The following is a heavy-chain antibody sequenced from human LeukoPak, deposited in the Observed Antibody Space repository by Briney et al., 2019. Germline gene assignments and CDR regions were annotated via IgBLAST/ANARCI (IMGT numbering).Heavy chain of an antibody. CDR3: ARGGYGASSGFDY. V-gene: IGHV4-30-4*01. Sequence: PSETLSLTCTVSGGSISSGDYYWSWIRQPPGKGLEWIGYIYYSGSTYYNPSLKSRVTISVDTSKNQFSLKLSSVTAADTAVYYCARGGYGASSGFDYWGQGILVTVSS. D-gene: IGHD4-23*01. CDR2: IYYSGST. CDR1: GGSISSGDYY. J-gene: IGHJ4*02.